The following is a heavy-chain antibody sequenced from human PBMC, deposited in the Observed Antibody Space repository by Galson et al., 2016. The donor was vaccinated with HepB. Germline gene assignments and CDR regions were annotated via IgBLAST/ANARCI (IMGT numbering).Heavy chain of an antibody. CDR1: GFTFNNFG. V-gene: IGHV3-30*03. CDR2: ISFDGSKK. J-gene: IGHJ1*01. CDR3: VRGPGVGGESLSGFQF. D-gene: IGHD3-10*01. Sequence: SLRLSCAASGFTFNNFGMHWVRQALGKGLEWVTTISFDGSKKYYGDSVKGRFTISKDNFKNTVYLQMNSLRPEDTAVYFCVRGPGVGGESLSGFQFRGQGTLVIVSS.